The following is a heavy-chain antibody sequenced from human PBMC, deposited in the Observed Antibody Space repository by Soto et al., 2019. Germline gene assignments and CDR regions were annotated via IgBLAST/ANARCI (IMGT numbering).Heavy chain of an antibody. CDR2: IYPGDSET. CDR1: GYSFTTYW. D-gene: IGHD3-10*01. V-gene: IGHV5-51*01. Sequence: PGESLKISCKASGYSFTTYWIGWVRQMPGKGLEWMGIIYPGDSETRYSPSFQGQVSISADKSISTTYLQWSSLKASDTAMYYCARWREVSGSYYAGRYHYYGMDVWGQGTTVTVSS. J-gene: IGHJ6*02. CDR3: ARWREVSGSYYAGRYHYYGMDV.